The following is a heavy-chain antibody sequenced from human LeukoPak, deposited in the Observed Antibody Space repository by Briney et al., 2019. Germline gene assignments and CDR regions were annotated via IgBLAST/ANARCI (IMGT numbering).Heavy chain of an antibody. V-gene: IGHV3-53*01. CDR1: GFTVSSNY. D-gene: IGHD2-8*01. J-gene: IGHJ4*02. CDR2: IYSGGST. Sequence: GGSLRLSCAASGFTVSSNYMSWVRQAPGKGLEWVSVIYSGGSTYYADSVKGRFTISRDNSKNTLYLQMNSLRAEDTAVYYCASIQYFNSNAFDYWGQGTLVTVSS. CDR3: ASIQYFNSNAFDY.